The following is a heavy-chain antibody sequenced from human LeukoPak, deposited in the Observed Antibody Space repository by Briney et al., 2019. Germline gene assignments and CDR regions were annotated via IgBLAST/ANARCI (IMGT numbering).Heavy chain of an antibody. D-gene: IGHD6-19*01. Sequence: GGSLRLSCAASGFTFSSYGMHWVRQAPGKGLEWVAVIWYDGSNKYYADSVKGRLTISRDNSKNTLYLQMNSLRAEDTAVYYCARDRGDSSGWYYYYGMDVWGQGTTVTVSS. J-gene: IGHJ6*02. CDR1: GFTFSSYG. CDR3: ARDRGDSSGWYYYYGMDV. V-gene: IGHV3-33*01. CDR2: IWYDGSNK.